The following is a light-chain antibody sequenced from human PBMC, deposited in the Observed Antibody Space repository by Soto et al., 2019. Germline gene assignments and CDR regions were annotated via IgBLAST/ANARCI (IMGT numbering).Light chain of an antibody. CDR3: QQRASWPPFT. V-gene: IGKV3-11*01. J-gene: IGKJ2*01. CDR1: QDISNF. Sequence: EIVLAQSPATLSLSPGERATLSCRASQDISNFLAWYQQRPGQAPRLLIYDASNRATGIPARFSGSGSGTDFTPTIVGLEPEDVAIYYCQQRASWPPFTFGQGTKLEV. CDR2: DAS.